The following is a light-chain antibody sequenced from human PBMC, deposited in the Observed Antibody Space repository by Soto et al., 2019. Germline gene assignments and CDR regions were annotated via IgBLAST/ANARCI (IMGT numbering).Light chain of an antibody. Sequence: IQMTQSPSSLPASLGVIGTITCRASQGVGNELVWYQQKPGKAPKLLMYGASNLQSGVPSRFSGSRSGTDFTLTISSLQPEDFATYYCIQDHGYTRTFGQGTKVDIK. CDR2: GAS. CDR3: IQDHGYTRT. J-gene: IGKJ1*01. CDR1: QGVGNE. V-gene: IGKV1-6*01.